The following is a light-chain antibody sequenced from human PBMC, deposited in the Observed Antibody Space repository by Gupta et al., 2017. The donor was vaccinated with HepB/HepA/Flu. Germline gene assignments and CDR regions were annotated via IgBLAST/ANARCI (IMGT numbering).Light chain of an antibody. CDR1: SLGAKY. CDR3: QVWDSSIAV. CDR2: QDI. Sequence: SYDLTQSPSVSVSLGATAIITCSAHSLGAKYVAWYQQKPGQSPVLVIYQDINRPAVIPERFSGYNSGATATLTIRGTQAVDEDDYFWQVWDSSIAVFGGGTKLTIL. V-gene: IGLV3-1*01. J-gene: IGLJ2*01.